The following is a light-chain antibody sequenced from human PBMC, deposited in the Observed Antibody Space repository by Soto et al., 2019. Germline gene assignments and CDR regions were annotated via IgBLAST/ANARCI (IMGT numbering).Light chain of an antibody. V-gene: IGLV2-14*01. J-gene: IGLJ1*01. CDR1: SRDVGGYDY. CDR3: SSYSISTAYL. CDR2: EVS. Sequence: QSALTHPASVSGSSGQSITISCTGTSRDVGGYDYVSWYQLHPCKAPKLMVFEVSNRPSGVSYRFSGSKSGKPASLPISGLQAEDEADYFCSSYSISTAYLFGTGTKVTFL.